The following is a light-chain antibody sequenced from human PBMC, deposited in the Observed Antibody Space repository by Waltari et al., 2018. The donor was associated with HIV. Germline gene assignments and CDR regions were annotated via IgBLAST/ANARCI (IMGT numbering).Light chain of an antibody. J-gene: IGLJ3*02. CDR3: QTWGTGIWV. CDR1: SGHSNYA. Sequence: QLVLTQSPSASASLGASVKVTCTLSSGHSNYAIAWHQQQPEKAPRYLMKLNSDGSHSKGGGIPDRFSGSSSGAERYLTISSLQSEDEADYYCQTWGTGIWVFGGGTK. CDR2: LNSDGSH. V-gene: IGLV4-69*01.